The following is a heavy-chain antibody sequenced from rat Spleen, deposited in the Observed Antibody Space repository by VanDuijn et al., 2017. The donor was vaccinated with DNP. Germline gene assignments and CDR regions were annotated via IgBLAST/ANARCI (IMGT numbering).Heavy chain of an antibody. CDR2: IGSPAYAP. J-gene: IGHJ3*01. CDR3: ARHEDYSSYIYGFAY. Sequence: EVQLVESGGGLVQPGRSLKLSCAASGFTFSAYYVAWVRQAPAKGLEWVAYIGSPAYAPYYGDSVKGRFTISRDNAKSTQYLQMDSLRSEDTATYYCARHEDYSSYIYGFAYWGQGTLVTVFS. V-gene: IGHV5-25*01. CDR1: GFTFSAYY. D-gene: IGHD1-2*01.